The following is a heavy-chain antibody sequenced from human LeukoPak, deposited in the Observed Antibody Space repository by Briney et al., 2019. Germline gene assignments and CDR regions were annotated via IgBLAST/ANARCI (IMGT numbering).Heavy chain of an antibody. Sequence: SETLSLTCTVSGGSISSYYWTWIRQPPGKGLEWIGHIYYSGSTNYNPSLKSRGTISVDTSKNQFSLKLSSVTAADTAVYYCARTQDYGGPDAFDIWGQGTMVTVSS. J-gene: IGHJ3*02. CDR2: IYYSGST. CDR1: GGSISSYY. CDR3: ARTQDYGGPDAFDI. D-gene: IGHD4-23*01. V-gene: IGHV4-59*01.